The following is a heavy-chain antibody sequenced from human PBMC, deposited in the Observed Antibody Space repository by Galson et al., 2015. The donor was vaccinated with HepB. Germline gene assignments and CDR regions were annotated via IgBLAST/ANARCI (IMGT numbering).Heavy chain of an antibody. J-gene: IGHJ3*02. Sequence: SLRLSCAASGFTVSINYMSWVRQAPGKGLEWVSVIYSGGSTYYADSVKGRFTISRDNSKKTLYLQMDSLRAEDTAIYYCARDVGPTTTVTTRWGSGAFDIWGQGTMVTVSS. CDR1: GFTVSINY. V-gene: IGHV3-53*01. CDR3: ARDVGPTTTVTTRWGSGAFDI. CDR2: IYSGGST. D-gene: IGHD4-17*01.